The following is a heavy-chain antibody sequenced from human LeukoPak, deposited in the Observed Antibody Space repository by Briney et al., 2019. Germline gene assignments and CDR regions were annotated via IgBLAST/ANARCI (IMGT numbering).Heavy chain of an antibody. CDR3: ARGLTEYGWENWFDP. CDR2: INPNSGGT. J-gene: IGHJ5*02. CDR1: GYTFTGYY. Sequence: ASVKVSCKASGYTFTGYYMHWVRQAPGQGLEWMGWINPNSGGTNYAQKFQGRVTMTRDTSISTAYMELSRLRSDDTAVYYCARGLTEYGWENWFDPWGQGTLVTVSS. V-gene: IGHV1-2*02. D-gene: IGHD1-26*01.